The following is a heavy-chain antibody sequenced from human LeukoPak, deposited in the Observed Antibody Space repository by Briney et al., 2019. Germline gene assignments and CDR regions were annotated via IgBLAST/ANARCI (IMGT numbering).Heavy chain of an antibody. J-gene: IGHJ5*02. Sequence: GGSLRLSCAASGFTFSVSGMHWVRQAPGKGLDWVAVIAYDGTNEYYADSVKGRFTISRDNSKNTLYLQMNSLRTEDTAEYYCAKDAFWPVGFDPWGQGTLVTVSS. CDR3: AKDAFWPVGFDP. CDR1: GFTFSVSG. D-gene: IGHD3-3*02. CDR2: IAYDGTNE. V-gene: IGHV3-30*18.